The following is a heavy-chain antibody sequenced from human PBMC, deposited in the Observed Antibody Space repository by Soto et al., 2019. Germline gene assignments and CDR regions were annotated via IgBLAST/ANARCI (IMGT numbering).Heavy chain of an antibody. J-gene: IGHJ6*02. D-gene: IGHD6-13*01. V-gene: IGHV4-39*01. CDR3: ARLHGSWYVADYYYYGMDV. Sequence: SSETRSLTCTVSGGSISSSSYYWGWIRQPPGKGLEWIGSIYYSGSTYYNPSLKSRVTISVDTSKNQFSLKLSSVTAADTAVYYCARLHGSWYVADYYYYGMDVWGQGTTVTVSS. CDR1: GGSISSSSYY. CDR2: IYYSGST.